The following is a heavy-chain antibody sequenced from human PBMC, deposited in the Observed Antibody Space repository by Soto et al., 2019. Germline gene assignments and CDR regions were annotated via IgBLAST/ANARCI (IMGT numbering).Heavy chain of an antibody. CDR1: GFTVSSYA. V-gene: IGHV3-23*01. CDR2: ISGSGGST. D-gene: IGHD1-26*01. CDR3: AKKGGDSGYYYYYGMDV. Sequence: GSLILSCAASGFTVSSYAMSLVRQAPGKGLEWVSAISGSGGSTYYADSVKGRFTISRDNSKNTLYLQMNSLRAEDTAVYYCAKKGGDSGYYYYYGMDVWGQGTTVTVSS. J-gene: IGHJ6*02.